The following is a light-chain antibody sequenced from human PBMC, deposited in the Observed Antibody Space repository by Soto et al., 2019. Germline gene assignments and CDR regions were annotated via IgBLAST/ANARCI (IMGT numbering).Light chain of an antibody. CDR2: DVS. CDR1: SSDVGAFNY. J-gene: IGLJ1*01. CDR3: NSYTANNNYV. Sequence: QSVLTQPASVSGSPGQAITISCSGTSSDVGAFNYVSWYQQHQGKAPKLMIYDVSNRPSGVSNRFSGSKSGNTASLTISGLRAEDEADYYCNSYTANNNYVLGHGTKVTV. V-gene: IGLV2-14*03.